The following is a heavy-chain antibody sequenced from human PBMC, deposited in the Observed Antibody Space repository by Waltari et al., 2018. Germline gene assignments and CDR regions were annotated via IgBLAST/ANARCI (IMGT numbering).Heavy chain of an antibody. J-gene: IGHJ4*02. CDR3: ARDLRAYGEFDY. CDR2: INAGNGNT. Sequence: QVQLVQSGAEVKKPGASVKVSCKASGYTFTSYAMHWVRQAPGQRLEWMGWINAGNGNTKYSQKFQGIVTITRDTSASTAYMELSSLRSEDTAVYYCARDLRAYGEFDYWGQGTLVTVSS. CDR1: GYTFTSYA. D-gene: IGHD4-17*01. V-gene: IGHV1-3*01.